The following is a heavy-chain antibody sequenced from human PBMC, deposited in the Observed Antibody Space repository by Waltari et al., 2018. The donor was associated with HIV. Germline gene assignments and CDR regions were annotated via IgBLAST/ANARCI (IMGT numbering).Heavy chain of an antibody. CDR1: GIHFRTLW. CDR2: MNQEGTLR. CDR3: TRDGAYFYFGFDV. Sequence: DVKMTQSGGAFVQPGGSLRLSCSVSGIHFRTLWMTWVRQTSGKGREWVASMNQEGTLRHYGDSVQGRFTISRDNDNNSVSLQLSSVRPDDTATYFCTRDGAYFYFGFDVWGQGVSVTVSS. V-gene: IGHV3-7*03. D-gene: IGHD3-9*01. J-gene: IGHJ6*02.